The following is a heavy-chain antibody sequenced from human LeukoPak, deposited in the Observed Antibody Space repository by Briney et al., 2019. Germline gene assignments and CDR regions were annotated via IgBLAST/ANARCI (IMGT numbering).Heavy chain of an antibody. Sequence: VASVKVSCKASGYTFTGYYMHWVRQAPGQGLEWMGRINPNSGGTNYAQKFQGRVTMTRDTSISTANMELSRLRSDHTAVYYCARDLGYCSGGSCTDRWYYYYYMDVWGKGTTVTVSS. V-gene: IGHV1-2*06. CDR2: INPNSGGT. CDR1: GYTFTGYY. D-gene: IGHD2-15*01. CDR3: ARDLGYCSGGSCTDRWYYYYYMDV. J-gene: IGHJ6*03.